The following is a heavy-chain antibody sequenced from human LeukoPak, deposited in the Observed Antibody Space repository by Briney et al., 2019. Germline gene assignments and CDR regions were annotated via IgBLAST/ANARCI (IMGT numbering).Heavy chain of an antibody. J-gene: IGHJ4*02. V-gene: IGHV3-30*02. Sequence: GGSLRLSCAASGFTFSSYGMHWVRQAPGKGLEWVAFIRYDGSNKYYADSVKGRFTISRDNAKNTLYLQMNSLRAEDTAVYYCTREVYCSSTSCYTRYFDYWGQGTLVTVSS. CDR3: TREVYCSSTSCYTRYFDY. CDR2: IRYDGSNK. CDR1: GFTFSSYG. D-gene: IGHD2-2*02.